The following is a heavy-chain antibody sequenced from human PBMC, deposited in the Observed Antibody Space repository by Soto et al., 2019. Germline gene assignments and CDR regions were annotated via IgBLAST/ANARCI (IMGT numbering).Heavy chain of an antibody. CDR1: GFTFSSYG. V-gene: IGHV3-33*01. D-gene: IGHD1-26*01. CDR3: ARDFLYYGTHGFDY. Sequence: GGSLRLSCAASGFTFSSYGMHWVRQAPGKGLEWVAVIWYDGSNKYYADSVKGRFTISRDNSKNTLYLQMNSLRAEDTAVYYCARDFLYYGTHGFDYWGQGTLVTVSS. J-gene: IGHJ4*02. CDR2: IWYDGSNK.